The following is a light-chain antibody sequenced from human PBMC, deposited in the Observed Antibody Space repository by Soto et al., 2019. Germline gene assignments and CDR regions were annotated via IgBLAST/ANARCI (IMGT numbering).Light chain of an antibody. CDR1: QSVSSSY. V-gene: IGKV3-20*01. J-gene: IGKJ5*01. Sequence: EIVLTQSPGTLSLSPGERATLSCRASQSVSSSYLAWYQQKPDQAPRLLIYGASSRATGIPDRFSGSGSGTDFTLTISRLEPEDFAVYYCQQYGSSPPITFCQGTRLEIK. CDR2: GAS. CDR3: QQYGSSPPIT.